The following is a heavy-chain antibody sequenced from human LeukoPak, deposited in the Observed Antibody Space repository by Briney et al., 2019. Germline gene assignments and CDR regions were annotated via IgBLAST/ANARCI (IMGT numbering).Heavy chain of an antibody. Sequence: GGSLRLSCATSGLTFRTTRMHWVRQAPGKGLMWVSRMNGEGTTIDYADSVKGRFTVSRDYAKNTLFLQMNNLRTEDTALYFCATARNFRFEYWGQGSLVIVSA. CDR2: MNGEGTTI. D-gene: IGHD1-7*01. CDR3: ATARNFRFEY. CDR1: GLTFRTTR. J-gene: IGHJ4*02. V-gene: IGHV3-74*01.